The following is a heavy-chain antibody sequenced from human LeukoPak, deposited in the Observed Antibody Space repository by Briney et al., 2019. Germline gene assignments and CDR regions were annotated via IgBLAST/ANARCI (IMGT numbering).Heavy chain of an antibody. D-gene: IGHD4-23*01. CDR1: GFTFSSHA. CDR3: AKDIVYGGHDAFDI. Sequence: GGSLRLSCAASGFTFSSHAMHWVRQAPGKGLEWVAVISYDGSNKYYADSVKGRFTISRDNSKNTLYLQMNSLRAEDTAVYYCAKDIVYGGHDAFDIWGQGTMVTVSS. CDR2: ISYDGSNK. J-gene: IGHJ3*02. V-gene: IGHV3-30*04.